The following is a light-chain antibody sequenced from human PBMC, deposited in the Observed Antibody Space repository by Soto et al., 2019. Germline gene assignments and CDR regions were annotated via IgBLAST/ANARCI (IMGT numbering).Light chain of an antibody. CDR1: QSVSSS. CDR3: QQYNNWPLT. J-gene: IGKJ5*01. Sequence: EIVMTQSPATLSVSPGERVTLSCRARQSVSSSVAWYQQKPGQAPRLLIYAASTRATGIPGRFSGSGSGTDFTLTISSLQSEDFVVYYCQQYNNWPLTFGPGTRLEIK. CDR2: AAS. V-gene: IGKV3-15*01.